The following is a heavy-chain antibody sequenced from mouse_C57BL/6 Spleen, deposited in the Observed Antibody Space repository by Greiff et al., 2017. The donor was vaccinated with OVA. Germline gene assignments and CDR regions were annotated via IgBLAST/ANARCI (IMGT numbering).Heavy chain of an antibody. Sequence: EVHLVESGEGLVKPGGSLKLSCAASGFTFSSYAMSWVRQTPEKRLEWVAYISSGGDYIYYADTVKGRFTISRDNARNTLYLQMSSLKSEDTAMYYCTRDPEGYYAMDYWGQGTSVTVSS. V-gene: IGHV5-9-1*02. CDR2: ISSGGDYI. CDR3: TRDPEGYYAMDY. CDR1: GFTFSSYA. J-gene: IGHJ4*01.